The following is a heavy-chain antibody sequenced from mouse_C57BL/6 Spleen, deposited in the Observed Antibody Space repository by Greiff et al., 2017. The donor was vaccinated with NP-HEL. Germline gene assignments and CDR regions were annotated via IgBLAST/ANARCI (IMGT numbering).Heavy chain of an antibody. CDR1: GYTFTSYW. CDR3: ARPRYEDAMDY. J-gene: IGHJ4*01. CDR2: INPSNGGT. D-gene: IGHD2-3*01. V-gene: IGHV1-53*01. Sequence: QVQLKQPGTEPVKPGASVKLSCKASGYTFTSYWMHWVKQRPGQGLEWIGNINPSNGGTNYNEKFKSKATLTVDKSSSTAYMQLSSLTSEDSAVYYCARPRYEDAMDYWGQGTSVTVSS.